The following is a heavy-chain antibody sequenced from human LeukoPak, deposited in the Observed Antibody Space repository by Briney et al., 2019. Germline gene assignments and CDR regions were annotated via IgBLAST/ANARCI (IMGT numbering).Heavy chain of an antibody. CDR1: GGSISSRSYY. D-gene: IGHD6-6*01. J-gene: IGHJ4*02. V-gene: IGHV4-39*01. CDR2: IYYSGST. Sequence: SETLSLTCTVSGGSISSRSYYWGWIRQPPGKGLEWIGSIYYSGSTYYNPSLKSRVTISVDTSKNQFSLKLSSVTATDTAVYYCARHYRSSSSSDYWGQGTLVTVSS. CDR3: ARHYRSSSSSDY.